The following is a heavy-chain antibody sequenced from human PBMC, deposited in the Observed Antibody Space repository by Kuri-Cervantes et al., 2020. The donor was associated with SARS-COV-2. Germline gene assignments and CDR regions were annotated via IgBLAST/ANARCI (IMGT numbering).Heavy chain of an antibody. CDR1: GFTLSAYA. D-gene: IGHD4-23*01. CDR3: AKARPSGGY. Sequence: GSLRLSCAASGFTLSAYAMSWVHQAPGRGLEWVSGISDSGINTYYPDSVRGRFTISRDNSKNMLYLQMHSLRVEDTAVYYCAKARPSGGYWGQGTLVTVSS. V-gene: IGHV3-23*01. CDR2: ISDSGINT. J-gene: IGHJ4*02.